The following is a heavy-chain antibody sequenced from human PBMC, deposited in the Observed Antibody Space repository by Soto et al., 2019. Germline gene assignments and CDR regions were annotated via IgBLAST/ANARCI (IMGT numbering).Heavy chain of an antibody. D-gene: IGHD3-9*01. J-gene: IGHJ4*02. CDR3: TKGIYYDILTGYHNVAY. CDR2: IKSKTDGGTA. Sequence: PGGSLRLSCAASGFNLSHPWMTWVRQAAGKGLEWVGRIKSKTDGGTADYATPVKGRFTISRDDSKNTVYLQMDSLKTEDTAVYYCTKGIYYDILTGYHNVAYWGQGTLVT. CDR1: GFNLSHPW. V-gene: IGHV3-15*01.